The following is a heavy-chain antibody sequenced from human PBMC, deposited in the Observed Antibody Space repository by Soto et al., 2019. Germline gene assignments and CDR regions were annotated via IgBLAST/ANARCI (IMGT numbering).Heavy chain of an antibody. J-gene: IGHJ6*02. Sequence: PSETLSLTCTVSGGSVSSSDYYWNWIRQSPGKGLEWIGYVHSGGTYYYNPSFRSRVAISVDTSKNQFSLNLSSVTAADMAVYYCARDLCSSTSCYTPRTYYGMDVWGPGTTVTVSS. D-gene: IGHD2-2*02. CDR3: ARDLCSSTSCYTPRTYYGMDV. V-gene: IGHV4-30-4*01. CDR2: VHSGGTY. CDR1: GGSVSSSDYY.